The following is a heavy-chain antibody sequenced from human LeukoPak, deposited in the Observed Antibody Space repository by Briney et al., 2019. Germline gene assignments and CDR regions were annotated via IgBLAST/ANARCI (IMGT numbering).Heavy chain of an antibody. Sequence: GGSLRLSCVASGFPFSSYWMTWVRQAPGKGLEWVSGISANGAKTYNGDNVKGRVIISRDNFKNTVYLHMNGLRAEDTAVYYCAKCLSSSRTGVGSWGQGTLVTVSS. CDR1: GFPFSSYW. V-gene: IGHV3-23*01. CDR2: ISANGAKT. CDR3: AKCLSSSRTGVGS. D-gene: IGHD3-3*01. J-gene: IGHJ5*02.